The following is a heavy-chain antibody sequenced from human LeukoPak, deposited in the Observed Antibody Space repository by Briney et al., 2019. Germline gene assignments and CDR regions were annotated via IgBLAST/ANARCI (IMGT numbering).Heavy chain of an antibody. CDR1: GGSLSSSSYY. Sequence: PESLSLTCILSGGSLSSSSYYWGWLRQPPGKGLEWNDGIYYSGRTFYSPSLKSRVTISGDTSKNQFCLKLSSVTVSDRAVDCCAGMEMDDAFYIWGQGTMVTVSS. CDR2: IYYSGRT. D-gene: IGHD5-24*01. V-gene: IGHV4-39*01. J-gene: IGHJ3*02. CDR3: AGMEMDDAFYI.